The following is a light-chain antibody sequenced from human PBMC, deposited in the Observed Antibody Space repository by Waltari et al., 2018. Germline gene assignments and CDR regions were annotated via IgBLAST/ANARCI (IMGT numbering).Light chain of an antibody. CDR2: GAS. CDR3: QRYGSSSVT. Sequence: ALPQSPGTLSLSPGDRATISCRASQSVNSSYLAWYQQKPGQAPRLLIYGASSRATGIPDRFSGGGSGTDFTLTISRLEPEDFAVYYCQRYGSSSVTFGQGTKLEIK. CDR1: QSVNSSY. J-gene: IGKJ2*01. V-gene: IGKV3-20*01.